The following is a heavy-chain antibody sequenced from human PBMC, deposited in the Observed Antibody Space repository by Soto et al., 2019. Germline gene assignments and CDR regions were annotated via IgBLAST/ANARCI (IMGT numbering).Heavy chain of an antibody. CDR3: ARAGIAVAGTPPYYYYGMDV. D-gene: IGHD6-19*01. CDR1: GDSVSSNSAA. CDR2: TYYRSKWYN. V-gene: IGHV6-1*01. Sequence: SETLSLTYAISGDSVSSNSAAWNWIRQSPSRGLEWLGRTYYRSKWYNDYAVSVKSRIAINPDTSKNQFSLQLNSVTPEDTAVYYCARAGIAVAGTPPYYYYGMDVWGQGTTVTVSS. J-gene: IGHJ6*02.